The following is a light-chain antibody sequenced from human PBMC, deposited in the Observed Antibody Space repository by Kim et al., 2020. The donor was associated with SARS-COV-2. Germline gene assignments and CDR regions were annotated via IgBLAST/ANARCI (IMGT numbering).Light chain of an antibody. J-gene: IGLJ3*02. CDR3: QSYDSSLSGSGV. V-gene: IGLV1-40*01. Sequence: QSVLTQPPSVSGTPGQRVTISCTGSSSNIGAGYDVHWYQQLPGTAPKLLIYGNSNRPSGVPDRFSGSKSGPSASLSITGLQDEDEADYYCQSYDSSLSGSGVFGGGTQLTVL. CDR2: GNS. CDR1: SSNIGAGYD.